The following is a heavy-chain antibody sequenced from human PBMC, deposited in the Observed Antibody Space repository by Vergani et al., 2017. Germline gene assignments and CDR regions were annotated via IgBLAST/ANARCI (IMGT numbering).Heavy chain of an antibody. D-gene: IGHD3-10*01. V-gene: IGHV4-61*02. CDR2: IYTSGST. Sequence: QVQLQESGPGLVKPSQTLSLTCTVSGGSISSGSYYWSWIRQPAGKGLEWIGRIYTSGSTNYNPSLKSRVTISVDTSKNQFSLKLSSVTAADTAVYYCARGAYGSGSDYFDYWGQGTLVTVSS. J-gene: IGHJ4*02. CDR3: ARGAYGSGSDYFDY. CDR1: GGSISSGSYY.